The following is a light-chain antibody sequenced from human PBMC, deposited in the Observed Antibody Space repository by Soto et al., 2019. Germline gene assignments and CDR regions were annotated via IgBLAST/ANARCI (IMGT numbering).Light chain of an antibody. J-gene: IGLJ2*01. V-gene: IGLV2-14*01. CDR3: SSCTSSSPLV. Sequence: QSALTQPASVSGSPGQSITISCTGTSSDVGGYNYVSWYQQHPGKAPKLMIYEVSNRPSGVSNRFSGSKSGNTASLTISGLQAEDEADYYCSSCTSSSPLVFGGGTKLTVL. CDR2: EVS. CDR1: SSDVGGYNY.